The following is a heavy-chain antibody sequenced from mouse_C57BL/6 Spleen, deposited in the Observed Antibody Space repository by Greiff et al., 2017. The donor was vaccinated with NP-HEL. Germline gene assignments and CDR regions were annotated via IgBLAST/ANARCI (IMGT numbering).Heavy chain of an antibody. CDR3: ASSLYGSPSWFAY. CDR2: ISSGSSTI. V-gene: IGHV5-17*01. CDR1: GFTFSDYG. Sequence: EVQRVESGGGLVKPGGSLKLSCAASGFTFSDYGMHWVRQAPEKGLEWVAYISSGSSTIYYADTGKGRFTISRDNAKNTLFLQMTSLRSEDTAMYYCASSLYGSPSWFAYWGQGTLVTVSA. D-gene: IGHD1-1*01. J-gene: IGHJ3*01.